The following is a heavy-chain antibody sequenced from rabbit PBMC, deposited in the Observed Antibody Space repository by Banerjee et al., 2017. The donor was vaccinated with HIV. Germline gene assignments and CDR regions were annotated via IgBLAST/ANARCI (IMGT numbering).Heavy chain of an antibody. J-gene: IGHJ4*01. CDR3: ARDLAGVIGWNFHL. CDR1: GFSFSSSYY. CDR2: IYAGSSGST. V-gene: IGHV1S45*01. Sequence: QEQLEESGGDLVQPGASLTLTCTASGFSFSSSYYMCWVRQAPGKGLEWIACIYAGSSGSTYYASWAKGRFTISKPSSTTVTLQMTSLTAADTATYFCARDLAGVIGWNFHLWGQGPLVTVS. D-gene: IGHD4-1*01.